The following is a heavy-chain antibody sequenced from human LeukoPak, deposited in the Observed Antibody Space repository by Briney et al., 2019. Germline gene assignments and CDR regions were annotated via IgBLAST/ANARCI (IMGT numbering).Heavy chain of an antibody. CDR1: GFIFSTFG. J-gene: IGHJ3*01. Sequence: PGGSLRLSCSASGFIFSTFGMHWVRQAPGKGLKWVAAISSGGHTNKIAGSVKGRFTISRDNPKDTLYLQMDSLGEDDTAVYYCAKEVGAYNAFDVWGRGTMVTVSS. V-gene: IGHV3-30*18. D-gene: IGHD4-17*01. CDR2: ISSGGHTN. CDR3: AKEVGAYNAFDV.